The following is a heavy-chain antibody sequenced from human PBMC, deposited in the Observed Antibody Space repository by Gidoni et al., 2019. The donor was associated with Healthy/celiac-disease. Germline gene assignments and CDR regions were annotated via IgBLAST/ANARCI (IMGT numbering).Heavy chain of an antibody. CDR1: GGTFSSYA. CDR3: ARADIGVVPAAIGTYYYYGMEV. J-gene: IGHJ6*02. D-gene: IGHD2-2*01. Sequence: QVQLVQSGAEVTKPGSSVKVSCQASGGTFSSYAISWVRQAHGQGHEWMGGIIAIIGTANYAQKFQGRGTITADKCTSTAEMELSSLRNEDTAVYYCARADIGVVPAAIGTYYYYGMEVWGQGTTVTVSS. V-gene: IGHV1-69*06. CDR2: IIAIIGTA.